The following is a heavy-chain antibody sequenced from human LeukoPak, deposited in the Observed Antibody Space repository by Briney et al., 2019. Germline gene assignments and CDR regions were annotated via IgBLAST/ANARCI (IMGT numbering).Heavy chain of an antibody. CDR2: INHSGST. D-gene: IGHD3-22*01. J-gene: IGHJ4*02. CDR3: ARRGYYYDSSGSPVGY. Sequence: PSETLSLTCAVYGGSFSGHYWTWIRQPPGKGLEWIWGINHSGSTNYNPSLKSRVTISVDTSKNQFSLKLSSVTAADTALYYCARRGYYYDSSGSPVGYWGQGTLVTVSS. CDR1: GGSFSGHY. V-gene: IGHV4-34*01.